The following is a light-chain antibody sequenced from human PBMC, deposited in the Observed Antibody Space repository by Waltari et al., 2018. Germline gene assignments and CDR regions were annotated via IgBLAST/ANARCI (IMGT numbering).Light chain of an antibody. CDR2: KIS. V-gene: IGKV2-30*01. CDR1: QSLVYSDGNIY. CDR3: MHGGHWPYT. J-gene: IGKJ2*01. Sequence: VVLTQSPLSLPVTLGQPASIPCSSSQSLVYSDGNIYLNWFHQRPGQSPRRLIYKISNRDSGVPDRFSGSGSGTDFTLKISRVEAEDVGIYYCMHGGHWPYTFGQGTKLEIK.